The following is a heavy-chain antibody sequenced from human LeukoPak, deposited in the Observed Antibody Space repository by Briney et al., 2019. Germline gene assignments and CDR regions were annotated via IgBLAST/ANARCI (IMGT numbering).Heavy chain of an antibody. V-gene: IGHV4-34*01. Sequence: SETLSLTCAVSGGSFSGYYWSWIRQPPGKGLEWIGEINHSGSTNYNPSLKSRVTISVDTSKNQFSLKLSSVTAADSAVYYCARYYDYVWGSYRYYYYFDYWGQGTLVTVSS. D-gene: IGHD3-16*02. J-gene: IGHJ4*02. CDR2: INHSGST. CDR1: GGSFSGYY. CDR3: ARYYDYVWGSYRYYYYFDY.